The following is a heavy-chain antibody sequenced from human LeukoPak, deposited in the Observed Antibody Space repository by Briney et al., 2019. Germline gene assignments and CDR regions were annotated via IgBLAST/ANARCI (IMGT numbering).Heavy chain of an antibody. CDR2: IYDSGST. CDR3: ARVAHYYDLDY. Sequence: SESLSLTCTVSGGSIGDNNWSWIRQPPGKGLEWIGNIYDSGSTNYNPSLKSRVTISVDTSKNQVSLKLSSVTAADTAVYYCARVAHYYDLDYWGQGTLVTVSS. D-gene: IGHD3-22*01. J-gene: IGHJ4*02. V-gene: IGHV4-59*01. CDR1: GGSIGDNN.